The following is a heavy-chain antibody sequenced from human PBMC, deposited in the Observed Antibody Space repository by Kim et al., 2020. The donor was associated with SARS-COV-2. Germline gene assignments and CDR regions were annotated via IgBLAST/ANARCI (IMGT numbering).Heavy chain of an antibody. CDR3: ARHTAGGLWYFDL. J-gene: IGHJ2*01. V-gene: IGHV5-51*01. D-gene: IGHD3-16*01. Sequence: GPSFHGQVTISADKSIATAYLQWSSLRASDTAMYYCARHTAGGLWYFDLWGRGTLITVSS.